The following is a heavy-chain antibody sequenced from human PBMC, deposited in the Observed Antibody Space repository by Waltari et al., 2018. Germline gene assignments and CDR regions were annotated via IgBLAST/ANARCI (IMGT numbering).Heavy chain of an antibody. J-gene: IGHJ6*02. Sequence: VQLVQSGAEVKKPGSSVKVSCKASGGTFSSYAISWVRQAPGKGLEWMGLVDPEDGETIYAEKVQGRVTITADTSTDTAYMELSSLRSEDTAVYYCATDSKRTTVTTPYYYYGMDVWGQGTTVTVSS. D-gene: IGHD4-17*01. CDR3: ATDSKRTTVTTPYYYYGMDV. V-gene: IGHV1-69-2*01. CDR2: VDPEDGET. CDR1: GGTFSSYA.